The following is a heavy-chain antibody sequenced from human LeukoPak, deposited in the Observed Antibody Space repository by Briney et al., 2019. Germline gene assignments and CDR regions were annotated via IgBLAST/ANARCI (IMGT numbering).Heavy chain of an antibody. CDR2: IKQDGSEK. D-gene: IGHD3-22*01. V-gene: IGHV3-7*01. CDR3: ASYDSSGASGY. J-gene: IGHJ4*02. Sequence: PGGSLRLSCAASGFTFSSYWMSWVRQAPGKGLEWVANIKQDGSEKYYVDSVKGRFTISRDNAKNSLYLQMNSLRAEDTAVYYCASYDSSGASGYWGQGTLVTVSS. CDR1: GFTFSSYW.